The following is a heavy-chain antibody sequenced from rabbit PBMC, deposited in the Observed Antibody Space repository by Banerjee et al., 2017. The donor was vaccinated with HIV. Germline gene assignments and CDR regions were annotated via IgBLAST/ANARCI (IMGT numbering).Heavy chain of an antibody. CDR3: ARDAATSFSSYGMDL. V-gene: IGHV1S45*01. J-gene: IGHJ6*01. CDR2: VDIGGSDFT. D-gene: IGHD8-1*01. Sequence: QEQLEESGGGLVKPEGSLTLTCTASGFPFSDKAVMCWVRQAPGKGLEWIGCVDIGGSDFTYFASWAKGRFTISKTSSTTVTLQMTSLTAADTATYFCARDAATSFSSYGMDLWGPGTLVTVS. CDR1: GFPFSDKAV.